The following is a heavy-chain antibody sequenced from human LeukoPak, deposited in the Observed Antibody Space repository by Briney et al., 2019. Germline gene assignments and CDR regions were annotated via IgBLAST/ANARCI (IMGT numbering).Heavy chain of an antibody. CDR2: IYSSGST. CDR1: GGSISSYY. V-gene: IGHV4-59*08. D-gene: IGHD2-15*01. Sequence: PSETLSLTCTVSGGSISSYYWSWIRQPPGKGLEWIGYIYSSGSTPYNPSLKSRVTISVDTSKNQFSLKLSSVTAADTAVYYCARRYCSDGSCYSSLDFWGQGTLVTVSS. CDR3: ARRYCSDGSCYSSLDF. J-gene: IGHJ4*02.